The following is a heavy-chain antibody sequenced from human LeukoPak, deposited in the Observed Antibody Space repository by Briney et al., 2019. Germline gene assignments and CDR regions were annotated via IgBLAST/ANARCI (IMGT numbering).Heavy chain of an antibody. V-gene: IGHV1-2*02. CDR2: INPNSGGT. J-gene: IGHJ2*01. Sequence: GASVKVSCKASGYTFTGYYMHWVRQAPGQGLEWMGWINPNSGGTNYAQKFQGRVTMTRDTSISTAYMELSRLRSDDTAVYYCARSYGDYYDLYFDLWGRGTLVTVSS. CDR1: GYTFTGYY. D-gene: IGHD4-17*01. CDR3: ARSYGDYYDLYFDL.